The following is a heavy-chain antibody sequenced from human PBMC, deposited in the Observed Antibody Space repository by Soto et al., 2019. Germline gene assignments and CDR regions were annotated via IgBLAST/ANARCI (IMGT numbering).Heavy chain of an antibody. J-gene: IGHJ2*01. Sequence: GGSLRLSCAASGFTFSGSAMHWVRQASGKGLEWVGRIRSKANSYATAYAASVKGRFTISRDDSKNTAYLQMNSLKTEDTAVYYCTAYDSSSDWYFDLWGRGTLVTVSS. CDR3: TAYDSSSDWYFDL. CDR1: GFTFSGSA. CDR2: IRSKANSYAT. V-gene: IGHV3-73*01. D-gene: IGHD6-6*01.